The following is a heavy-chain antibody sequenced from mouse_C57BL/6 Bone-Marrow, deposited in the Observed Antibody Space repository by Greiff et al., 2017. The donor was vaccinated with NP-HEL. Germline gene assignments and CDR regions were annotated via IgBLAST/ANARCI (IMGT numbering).Heavy chain of an antibody. CDR1: GYTFTDYY. CDR3: NFYYYGSRTYYAMDY. CDR2: IFPGSGST. D-gene: IGHD1-1*01. V-gene: IGHV1-75*01. J-gene: IGHJ4*01. Sequence: QVQLQQSGPELVKPGASVKISCKASGYTFTDYYINWVKQRPGQGLEWIGWIFPGSGSTYYNEKFKGKATLTVDKSSSTAYMLLSSLTSEDSAVYFSNFYYYGSRTYYAMDYWGQGTSVTVSS.